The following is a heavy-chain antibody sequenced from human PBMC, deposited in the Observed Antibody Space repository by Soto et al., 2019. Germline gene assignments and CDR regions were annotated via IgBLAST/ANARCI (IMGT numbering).Heavy chain of an antibody. CDR1: GFTFSSYG. D-gene: IGHD6-19*01. J-gene: IGHJ6*02. V-gene: IGHV3-33*06. Sequence: PGGSLRLSCAAYGFTFSSYGMNWVRQAPGKGLEWVAVISSGGSNKYYADSVKGRFTISRDNSKNTLYLQMNGLRVEDTAVYYFAKDLSGYSSGWYYYYYGMDVWGQGTTVTVSS. CDR3: AKDLSGYSSGWYYYYYGMDV. CDR2: ISSGGSNK.